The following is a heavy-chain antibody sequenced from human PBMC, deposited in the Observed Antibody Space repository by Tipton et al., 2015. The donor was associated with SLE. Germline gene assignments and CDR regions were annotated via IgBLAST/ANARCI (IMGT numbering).Heavy chain of an antibody. J-gene: IGHJ4*02. CDR1: GFTFSSYW. V-gene: IGHV3-23*01. CDR3: ALEMHSTTGRYFDY. Sequence: SLRLSCAASGFTFSSYWMHWVRQAPGKGLEWVSTIGTSDNTYYADSVRGRFTISRDNSKSTLYLQMNSLGAEDTALYHCALEMHSTTGRYFDYWGQGTLLTVSS. CDR2: IGTSDNT. D-gene: IGHD1-26*01.